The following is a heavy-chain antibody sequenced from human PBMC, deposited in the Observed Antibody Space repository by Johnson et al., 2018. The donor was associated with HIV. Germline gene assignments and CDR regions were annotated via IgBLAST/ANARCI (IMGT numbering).Heavy chain of an antibody. D-gene: IGHD1-26*01. CDR1: GFTFSNAW. V-gene: IGHV3-15*01. J-gene: IGHJ3*02. CDR2: IQSKTDGGTT. CDR3: TTDVPGGPYYNAFDI. Sequence: EVQLVESGGGLVQPGGSLRLSCAASGFTFSNAWMSWVRQAPGKGLEWVGRIQSKTDGGTTDYAAPVNGRFTISRDDSKNTLYLQMNSLKTEDTALYYCTTDVPGGPYYNAFDIWGQGTMVTVSS.